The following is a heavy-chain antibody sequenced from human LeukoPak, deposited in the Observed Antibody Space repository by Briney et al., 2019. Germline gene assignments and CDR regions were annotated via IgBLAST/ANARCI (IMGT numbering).Heavy chain of an antibody. Sequence: GGSLRLSCAASGFTFSSYGMHWVRQAPGKGLEWVAFIRYDGSNKYYADSVKDRFTISRDNSKNTLYLQMSSLRAEDTAVYYCAKEMGKTLFPPFDHWGQGTLVTVSS. CDR2: IRYDGSNK. J-gene: IGHJ4*02. D-gene: IGHD1-26*01. CDR1: GFTFSSYG. V-gene: IGHV3-30*02. CDR3: AKEMGKTLFPPFDH.